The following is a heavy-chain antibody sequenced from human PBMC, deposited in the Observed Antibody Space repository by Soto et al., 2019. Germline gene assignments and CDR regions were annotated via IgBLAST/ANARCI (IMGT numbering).Heavy chain of an antibody. CDR3: ARDVRYTGYSYWFDL. V-gene: IGHV4-31*03. Sequence: QVLLQESGPGLVKPSQTMSIICNVSGASVGSGGYYWSWIRQVPGKGLEWIGYIKYSGTTQYTPSLKSRLSISLDKSKNQISLNLRSVTGADTAVYFCARDVRYTGYSYWFDLCGQRTLVTVST. J-gene: IGHJ5*02. D-gene: IGHD3-9*01. CDR2: IKYSGTT. CDR1: GASVGSGGYY.